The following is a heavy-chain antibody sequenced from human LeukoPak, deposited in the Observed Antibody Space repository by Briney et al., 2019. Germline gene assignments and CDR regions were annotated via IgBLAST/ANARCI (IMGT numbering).Heavy chain of an antibody. V-gene: IGHV3-23*01. J-gene: IGHJ4*02. CDR1: GFTFSSYA. CDR3: AKSGFDWLLYPNDY. D-gene: IGHD3-9*01. CDR2: ISGSGGST. Sequence: GGSLRLSCAASGFTFSSYAMSWVRQAPGKGLEWVPAISGSGGSTYYADSVKGRFTISRDNSKNTLYLQMNSLRAEDTAVYYCAKSGFDWLLYPNDYWGQGTLVTVSS.